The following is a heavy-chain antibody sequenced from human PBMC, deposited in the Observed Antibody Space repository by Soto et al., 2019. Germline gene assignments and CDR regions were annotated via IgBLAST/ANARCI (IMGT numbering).Heavy chain of an antibody. CDR1: GYTFTSHG. J-gene: IGHJ3*02. D-gene: IGHD3-22*01. CDR3: ARDHVTMIVVVYGGDAFDI. CDR2: ISAYNGNT. V-gene: IGHV1-18*01. Sequence: ASVKVSCKASGYTFTSHGISWVRQAPGQGLEWMGWISAYNGNTNYAQKLQGRVTMTTDTSTSTAYMELRSLRSDDTAVYYCARDHVTMIVVVYGGDAFDIWGQGTLVTVSS.